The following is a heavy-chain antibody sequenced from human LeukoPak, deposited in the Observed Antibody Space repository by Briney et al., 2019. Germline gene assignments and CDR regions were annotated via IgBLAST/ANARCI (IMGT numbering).Heavy chain of an antibody. V-gene: IGHV4-34*01. Sequence: PSETLSLTCAVYGGSFSGYYWSWIRQPPGKGLEWIGEINHSGSTNYNPSLKSRVTISVDTSKNQFSLKLTSVAAADPDVYYCARAGTSGCYSSSGPGTLVTVSS. D-gene: IGHD6-19*01. CDR1: GGSFSGYY. J-gene: IGHJ5*02. CDR3: ARAGTSGCYSS. CDR2: INHSGST.